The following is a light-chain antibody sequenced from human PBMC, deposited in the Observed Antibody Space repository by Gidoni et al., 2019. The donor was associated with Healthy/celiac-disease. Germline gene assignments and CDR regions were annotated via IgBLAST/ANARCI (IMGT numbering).Light chain of an antibody. CDR3: QQSYSTPPT. CDR1: QSISSY. CDR2: AAS. J-gene: IGKJ2*01. V-gene: IGKV1-39*01. Sequence: DIQMTQSPSSLSASVGDRVTITCRASQSISSYLNWYQQKPGKDPKLLIYAASSLQSGVPSRFSGSGSGTGFTLTINSLQPEDFATYYCQQSYSTPPTFGQGTKLEIK.